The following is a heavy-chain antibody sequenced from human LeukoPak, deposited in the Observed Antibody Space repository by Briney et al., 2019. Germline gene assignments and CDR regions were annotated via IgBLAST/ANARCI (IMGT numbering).Heavy chain of an antibody. CDR1: GFTFSSYS. D-gene: IGHD2/OR15-2a*01. Sequence: GGSLRLSCAASGFTFSSYSMNWVRQAPGKGLEWVSYISSSSSTTYYADSVKGRFTISRDNAKNSLYLQMNSLRAEDTAIYYCAREGPRGNSQFDYWGQGTLVTVSS. CDR2: ISSSSSTT. J-gene: IGHJ4*02. CDR3: AREGPRGNSQFDY. V-gene: IGHV3-48*01.